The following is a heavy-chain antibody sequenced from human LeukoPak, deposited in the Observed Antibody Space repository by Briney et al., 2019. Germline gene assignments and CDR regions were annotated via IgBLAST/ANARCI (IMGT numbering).Heavy chain of an antibody. CDR2: IYPGDSDT. CDR1: GYSFTSYW. CDR3: ARTTYYDFWSGYPTPNYFDY. Sequence: GESLKISCKGSGYSFTSYWIGWVRQMPGKGLEWMGIIYPGDSDTRCSPSFQGQVTISADKSISTAYLQWSSLKASDTAMYYCARTTYYDFWSGYPTPNYFDYWGQGTLVTVSS. V-gene: IGHV5-51*03. D-gene: IGHD3-3*01. J-gene: IGHJ4*02.